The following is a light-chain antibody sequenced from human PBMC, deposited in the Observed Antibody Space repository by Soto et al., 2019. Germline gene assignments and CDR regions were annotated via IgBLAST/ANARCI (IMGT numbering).Light chain of an antibody. J-gene: IGKJ3*01. CDR2: AAS. CDR3: QKYSSVPV. V-gene: IGKV1-27*01. CDR1: QGIRNF. Sequence: DIQMTQSPTSLSASVGDRVTITCRASQGIRNFVAWYQQKPGKAPKLLIYAASTLQSGVPYRFSGSGSGTDFTLTINSLQPEHVATYSCQKYSSVPVFGPGTKVEIK.